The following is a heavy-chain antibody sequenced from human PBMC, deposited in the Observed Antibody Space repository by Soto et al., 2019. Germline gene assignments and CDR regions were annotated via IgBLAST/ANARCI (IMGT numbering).Heavy chain of an antibody. CDR1: GFTFSSYS. CDR2: FSNNSIST. Sequence: GGSLRLSCAASGFTFSSYSMNWVRQAPGKGLEWVSTFSNNSISTYYADSVKGRFTISRDNSKNTLFLQMNSLRAEDTALYYCTKDWQVGYWGQGTLVTVSS. V-gene: IGHV3-23*01. J-gene: IGHJ4*02. CDR3: TKDWQVGY.